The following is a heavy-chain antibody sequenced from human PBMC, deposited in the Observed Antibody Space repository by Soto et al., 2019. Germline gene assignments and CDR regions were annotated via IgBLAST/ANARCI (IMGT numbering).Heavy chain of an antibody. V-gene: IGHV3-7*05. Sequence: EVQLVESGGGLVQPGGSLRLSCAASGFTFSGYWMNWVRQAAGKGLEWVANIKEDGSEKYYVDSVKGRHTNSRDNVKNSLYLQMNSLRAEDTAVYYCARVYYVRSGSYWRHFDLWGRGTLVTVSS. CDR3: ARVYYVRSGSYWRHFDL. J-gene: IGHJ2*01. CDR1: GFTFSGYW. D-gene: IGHD6-19*01. CDR2: IKEDGSEK.